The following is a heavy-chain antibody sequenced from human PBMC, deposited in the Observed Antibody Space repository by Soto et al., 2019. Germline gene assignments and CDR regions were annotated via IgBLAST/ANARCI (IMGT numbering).Heavy chain of an antibody. J-gene: IGHJ3*02. D-gene: IGHD6-19*01. Sequence: SETLSLTCAVYGGSFSGYYWSWIRQPPGKGLEWIGEINHSGSTNYNPSLKSRVTISVDTSKNQFSLKLSSVTAADTAVYYCARVNGSGRARAFDIWGQGTMVTVSS. CDR2: INHSGST. CDR1: GGSFSGYY. V-gene: IGHV4-34*01. CDR3: ARVNGSGRARAFDI.